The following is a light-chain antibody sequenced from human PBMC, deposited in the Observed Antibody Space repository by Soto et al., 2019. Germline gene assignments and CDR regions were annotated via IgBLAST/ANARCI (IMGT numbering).Light chain of an antibody. CDR3: QHYNDYPWT. J-gene: IGKJ1*01. Sequence: DTQMTQSPSTLSASVGDRVTITCRASQSISDWLAWYQQKPGKAPKLLIYKASILQRGVPSRFSGSVSGAEFTLTISGLQAEDFATYYCQHYNDYPWTFGQGTKVEIK. CDR2: KAS. CDR1: QSISDW. V-gene: IGKV1-5*03.